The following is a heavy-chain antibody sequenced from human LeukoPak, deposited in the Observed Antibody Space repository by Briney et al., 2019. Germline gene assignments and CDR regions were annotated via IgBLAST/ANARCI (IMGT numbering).Heavy chain of an antibody. CDR2: IYYSGST. J-gene: IGHJ4*02. CDR3: AGDYDSSGWYRY. D-gene: IGHD3-22*01. V-gene: IGHV4-39*01. Sequence: SETLSLTCTVSGVSISSSSYYWGWIRQPPGKGLEWIGSIYYSGSTYYNPSLKSLFTISVDTSKNQFSLKLSSVTAADTAVYYCAGDYDSSGWYRYWGQGTLVTVSS. CDR1: GVSISSSSYY.